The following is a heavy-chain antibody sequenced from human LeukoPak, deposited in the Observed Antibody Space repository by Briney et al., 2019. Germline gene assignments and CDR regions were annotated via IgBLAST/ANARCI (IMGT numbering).Heavy chain of an antibody. J-gene: IGHJ4*02. CDR1: GGSFSDYY. Sequence: SETLSLTCAVYGGSFSDYYWSWIRQPPGKGLEWIGEINHSGSTNYNPSLKSRVTISVDTSKNQFSLKLSSVTAADTAVYYCARGGLQYSSSWYGAGYNSNFDYWGQGTLVTVSS. CDR3: ARGGLQYSSSWYGAGYNSNFDY. CDR2: INHSGST. D-gene: IGHD6-13*01. V-gene: IGHV4-34*01.